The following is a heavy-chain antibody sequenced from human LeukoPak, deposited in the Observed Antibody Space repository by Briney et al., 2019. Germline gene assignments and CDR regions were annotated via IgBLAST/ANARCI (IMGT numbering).Heavy chain of an antibody. J-gene: IGHJ4*02. Sequence: GGSLRLSCAASGFTFSSYSMNWVRQAPGKGLEWVANVKQDGSEKYYVDSVKGRFTISRDNAKNSLYLQMNSLRAEDTAVYYCARASGLTYYDILTGYQTIYYFDYWGQGTLVTVSS. CDR1: GFTFSSYS. CDR2: VKQDGSEK. CDR3: ARASGLTYYDILTGYQTIYYFDY. V-gene: IGHV3-7*01. D-gene: IGHD3-9*01.